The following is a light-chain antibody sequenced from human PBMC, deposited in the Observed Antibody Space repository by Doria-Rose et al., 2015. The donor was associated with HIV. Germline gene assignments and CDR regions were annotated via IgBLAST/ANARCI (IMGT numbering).Light chain of an antibody. J-gene: IGKJ1*01. CDR3: HQYGTSWT. CDR2: DGS. CDR1: QSFSSTY. V-gene: IGKV3-20*01. Sequence: LTQSPGTLSLSPGERATLSCRASQSFSSTYLAWYQQKPGQAPSLLIYDGSTRATGIPDRFSASGPVTDFTLTINRLEPEDFALYYCHQYGTSWTFGQGTKVEI.